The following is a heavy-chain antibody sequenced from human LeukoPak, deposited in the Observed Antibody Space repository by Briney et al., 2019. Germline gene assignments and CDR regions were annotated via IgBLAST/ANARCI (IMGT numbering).Heavy chain of an antibody. CDR1: GFTFSSYS. V-gene: IGHV3-21*04. J-gene: IGHJ4*02. CDR2: ISSSSTYI. D-gene: IGHD6-13*01. CDR3: ARVEGYSSSWPDY. Sequence: GGSLRLSCAASGFTFSSYSMNWVRQAPGKGLEWVSVISSSSTYIYYADSVKGRFTISRDNAKNSLYLQMNSLRAEDTAVYYCARVEGYSSSWPDYWGQGTLVTVSS.